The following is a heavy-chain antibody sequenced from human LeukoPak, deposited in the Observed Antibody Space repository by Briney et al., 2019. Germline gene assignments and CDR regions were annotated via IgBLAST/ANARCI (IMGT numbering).Heavy chain of an antibody. CDR1: GFTFSDYG. J-gene: IGHJ4*02. Sequence: GGSLRLSCAASGFTFSDYGMHWVRQAPGKGLEWVAFIWYDGSNKYYADSVKGRFTISRDNSKNTVYLQMNSLRAEDTAVYYCAKVLAVTSYGAKSVFDHWGQGTLVTVSS. CDR3: AKVLAVTSYGAKSVFDH. CDR2: IWYDGSNK. V-gene: IGHV3-30*02. D-gene: IGHD4-23*01.